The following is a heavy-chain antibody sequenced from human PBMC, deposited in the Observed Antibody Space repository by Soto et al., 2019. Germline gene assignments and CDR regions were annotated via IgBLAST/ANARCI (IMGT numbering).Heavy chain of an antibody. CDR3: ARDRDDYGSGNYYNRIDY. Sequence: QVQLVQSGAEVKKPGSSVKVSCKASGGIFSTYAISWLRQAPGQGLEWMGGIIPLFGTPNYEQRFQGRVTITADESTSTAYMELSRLRSEDTAVNYCARDRDDYGSGNYYNRIDYWGQGTLVTVSS. CDR1: GGIFSTYA. V-gene: IGHV1-69*01. J-gene: IGHJ4*02. CDR2: IIPLFGTP. D-gene: IGHD3-10*01.